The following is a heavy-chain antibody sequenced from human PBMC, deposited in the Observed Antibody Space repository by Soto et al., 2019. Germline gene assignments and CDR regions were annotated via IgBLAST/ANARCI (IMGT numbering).Heavy chain of an antibody. CDR3: ARQSRYCSSTSCYNWFDP. D-gene: IGHD2-2*01. J-gene: IGHJ5*02. CDR1: GGSISSYY. CDR2: IYYNGNT. V-gene: IGHV4-59*08. Sequence: QVQLQESGPGLVKPSETLSLTCTVSGGSISSYYWNWIRQSPGKGLEWIGYIYYNGNTNYNPSLKSRVTISVDTSKNHFYLNLSSVTAADTAVYYCARQSRYCSSTSCYNWFDPWGQGTLVTVSS.